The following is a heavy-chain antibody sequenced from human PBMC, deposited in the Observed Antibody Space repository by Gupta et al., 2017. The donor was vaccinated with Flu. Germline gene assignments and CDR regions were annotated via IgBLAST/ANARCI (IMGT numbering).Heavy chain of an antibody. D-gene: IGHD2-15*01. V-gene: IGHV3-23*01. CDR3: ARRDTVVVVAGLDV. CDR2: ITTSGDGP. J-gene: IGHJ6*02. CDR1: SNYA. Sequence: SNYAMTWVRQAPGKGLEWVSIITTSGDGPYYADSVRGRFTISRDNSKNTLYLQMINLRAEDTAVYFCARRDTVVVVAGLDVWGQGTTVTVSS.